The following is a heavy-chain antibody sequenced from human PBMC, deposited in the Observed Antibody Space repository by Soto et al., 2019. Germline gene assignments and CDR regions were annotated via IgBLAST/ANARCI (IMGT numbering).Heavy chain of an antibody. CDR1: GFTFSTYS. CDR3: VGGDSSWYQGGLNWFDS. J-gene: IGHJ5*01. V-gene: IGHV3-48*02. CDR2: ISSSGGAV. D-gene: IGHD6-13*01. Sequence: EVELVESGGGLAQPGGSLRLSCAASGFTFSTYSMSWVRQTPGRGLEWISYISSSGGAVDYADSVKGRFTVTRDNGKNSLYFQMNNLKDEDSDVYYCVGGDSSWYQGGLNWFDSWGQGTLVTDSS.